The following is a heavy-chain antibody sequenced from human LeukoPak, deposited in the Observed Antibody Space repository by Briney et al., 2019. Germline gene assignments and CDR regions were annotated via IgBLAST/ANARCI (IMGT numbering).Heavy chain of an antibody. CDR1: GFTFGDYY. Sequence: GGSLRLSCAVSGFTFGDYYMSWVRQAPGKGLEWVSYISSSGSMLHYADSVEGRFTISRDNAKNSLHLQMSSLRVEDTAVYYCTRRPYSSSWYYFDYWGQGTLVTVSS. CDR2: ISSSGSML. J-gene: IGHJ4*02. CDR3: TRRPYSSSWYYFDY. V-gene: IGHV3-11*04. D-gene: IGHD6-13*01.